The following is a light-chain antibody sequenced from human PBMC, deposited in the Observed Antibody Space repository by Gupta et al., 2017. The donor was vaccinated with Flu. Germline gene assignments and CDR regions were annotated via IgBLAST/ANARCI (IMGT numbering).Light chain of an antibody. CDR1: QSISRY. Sequence: DIQMTQSPSSLSASLGDRVTITCRASQSISRYLNWYQQKPGKAPNLLIYAASNLQSGVPLRFTGSGSGTDFTLTISTLQPEDFATYYCQQTSSTPRTFGQGTKVEIK. V-gene: IGKV1-39*01. CDR2: AAS. J-gene: IGKJ1*01. CDR3: QQTSSTPRT.